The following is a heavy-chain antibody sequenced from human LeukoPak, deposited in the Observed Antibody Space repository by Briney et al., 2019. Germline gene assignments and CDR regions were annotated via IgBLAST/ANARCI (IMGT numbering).Heavy chain of an antibody. D-gene: IGHD3-22*01. CDR3: ARRRVTVIVVSSFDS. V-gene: IGHV4-34*01. CDR1: GGSFTNYF. Sequence: SETLSLTCAVYGGSFTNYFWSWVRQSPGKGLEWIGEVADYGSVNYNPSLQSRVTISLDTSKNHFSLKVSSMTAADTAVYYCARRRVTVIVVSSFDSWGQGTLVTVSS. J-gene: IGHJ4*02. CDR2: VADYGSV.